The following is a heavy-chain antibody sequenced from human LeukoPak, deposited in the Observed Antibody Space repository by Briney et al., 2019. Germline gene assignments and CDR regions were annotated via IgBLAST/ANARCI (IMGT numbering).Heavy chain of an antibody. CDR1: GFTFSSYA. J-gene: IGHJ2*01. Sequence: PGGSLRLSCAASGFTFSSYAMSWVRQAPGKGLEWVSAISGSGGSTYYADSVKGRFTISRDNSKNTLYLQMNSLRAEDTAVYYCAKGGGYDFWSDPPWYFDLWGRGTLVTVSS. V-gene: IGHV3-23*01. CDR3: AKGGGYDFWSDPPWYFDL. CDR2: ISGSGGST. D-gene: IGHD3-3*01.